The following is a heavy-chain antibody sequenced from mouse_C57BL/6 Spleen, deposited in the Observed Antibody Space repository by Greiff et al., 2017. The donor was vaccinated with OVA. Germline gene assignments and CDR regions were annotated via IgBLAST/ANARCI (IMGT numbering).Heavy chain of an antibody. CDR3: ARWGGGYSVGCAY. Sequence: EVQLQQSGPELVKPGASVKISCKASGYTFTDYYMNWVKQSHGKSLEWIGDINPNNGGTSYNQKFKGKATLTVDKSSSTAYMERRSLTSEDSAVYYWARWGGGYSVGCAYWGQGTLVTVSA. D-gene: IGHD2-3*01. CDR1: GYTFTDYY. CDR2: INPNNGGT. J-gene: IGHJ3*01. V-gene: IGHV1-26*01.